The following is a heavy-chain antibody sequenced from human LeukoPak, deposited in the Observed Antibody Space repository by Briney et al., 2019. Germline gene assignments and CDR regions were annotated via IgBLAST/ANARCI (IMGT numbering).Heavy chain of an antibody. CDR3: AVGYCTNGVCYTIGY. J-gene: IGHJ4*02. V-gene: IGHV1-24*01. CDR1: GYTLTELS. CDR2: FDPEDGET. D-gene: IGHD2-8*01. Sequence: ASVKVSCKVSGYTLTELSMHWVRHAPGKGLEWMGGFDPEDGETIYAQKFQGRVTMTEDTSTDTAYMELSSLRSEDTAVYYCAVGYCTNGVCYTIGYWGQGTLVTVSS.